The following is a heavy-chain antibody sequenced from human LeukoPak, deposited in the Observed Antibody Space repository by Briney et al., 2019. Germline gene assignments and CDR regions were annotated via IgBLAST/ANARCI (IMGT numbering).Heavy chain of an antibody. D-gene: IGHD3-10*01. CDR1: GFTFSSYA. Sequence: GSLSLSCAASGFTFSSYAMTWVRQSPGKGPEWVANIKQDESERYTVDSVKGRFTISRDNAKNSVYLQMNSLKGEDTALYYCARLSAYYYGSYFYYYMDVWGKGTTVTVSS. V-gene: IGHV3-7*01. CDR3: ARLSAYYYGSYFYYYMDV. CDR2: IKQDESER. J-gene: IGHJ6*03.